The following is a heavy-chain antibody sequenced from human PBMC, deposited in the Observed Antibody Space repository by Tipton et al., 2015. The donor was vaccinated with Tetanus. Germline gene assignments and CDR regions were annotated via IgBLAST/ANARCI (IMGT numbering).Heavy chain of an antibody. J-gene: IGHJ6*03. V-gene: IGHV4-30-4*01. CDR1: GDSIRSEDYY. D-gene: IGHD2-2*01. CDR2: IYYSGGA. CDR3: SRLTCSSPSCYDYRYYYVEV. Sequence: LSLTCSVSGDSIRSEDYYWGWIRQSPGKGLEWLGYIYYSGGAYNHPFLKSRVSISLDASKNQFSLSLNSVTAADSATYYCSRLTCSSPSCYDYRYYYVEVWGTGPAVAVSS.